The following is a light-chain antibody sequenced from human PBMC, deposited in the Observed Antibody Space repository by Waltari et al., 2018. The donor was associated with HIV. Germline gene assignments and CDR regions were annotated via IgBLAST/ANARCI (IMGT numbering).Light chain of an antibody. J-gene: IGLJ2*01. CDR3: SSYTSITLI. CDR2: DVS. V-gene: IGLV2-14*03. CDR1: GSDIGGYNY. Sequence: QSALTQPASVSGSPGQSITISCTGSGSDIGGYNYVSWYQHYPGKAPKLIIYDVSRRPSVVSNRFSGSKSGNTASLTISGLWAEDEADYYCSSYTSITLIFGGGTKLTVL.